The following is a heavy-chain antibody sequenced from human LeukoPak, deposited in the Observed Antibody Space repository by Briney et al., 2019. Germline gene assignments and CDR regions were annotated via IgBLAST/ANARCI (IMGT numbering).Heavy chain of an antibody. D-gene: IGHD3-22*01. CDR1: GFTFDHYA. J-gene: IGHJ4*02. V-gene: IGHV3-9*03. Sequence: PGRSLRLSCAASGFTFDHYAMHWVRQAPGKGLEWVSGISWNSGSIGYADSVKGRFTISRDNAKNSLYLQMNSLRAEDMALYYCAKGDYYDSSGSLDYWGQGTLVTVSS. CDR2: ISWNSGSI. CDR3: AKGDYYDSSGSLDY.